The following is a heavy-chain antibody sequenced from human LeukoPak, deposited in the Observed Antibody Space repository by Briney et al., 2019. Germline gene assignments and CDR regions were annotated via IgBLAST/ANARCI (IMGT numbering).Heavy chain of an antibody. J-gene: IGHJ5*02. CDR3: AGGSYYVENWFDP. CDR2: IYYSGST. CDR1: GGSISSGGYY. D-gene: IGHD1-26*01. Sequence: SQTLSLTCTVSGGSISSGGYYWSWIRQHPGKGLEWTGYIYYSGSTYYNPSLKSRVTISVDTSKNQFSLKLSSVTAADTAVYYCAGGSYYVENWFDPWGQGTLVTVSS. V-gene: IGHV4-31*03.